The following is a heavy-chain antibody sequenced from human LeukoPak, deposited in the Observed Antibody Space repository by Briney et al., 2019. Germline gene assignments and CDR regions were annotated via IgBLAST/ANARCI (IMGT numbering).Heavy chain of an antibody. D-gene: IGHD2-2*01. CDR3: AKGPYCSSTSCYLPTFQH. V-gene: IGHV3-43*01. CDR1: GFTFDDYT. Sequence: PGGSLRLSCAASGFTFDDYTMHWVRQAPGKGLEWVSLISWDGGSTYYADSVKGRFTISRDNSKNSLYLQMNSLRTEDTALYYCAKGPYCSSTSCYLPTFQHWGQGTLVTVSS. CDR2: ISWDGGST. J-gene: IGHJ1*01.